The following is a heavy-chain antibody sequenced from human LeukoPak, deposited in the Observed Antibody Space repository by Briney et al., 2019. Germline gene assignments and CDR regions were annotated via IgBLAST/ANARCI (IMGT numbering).Heavy chain of an antibody. J-gene: IGHJ4*02. CDR1: GGSITNYQ. CDR3: ARRRSRIRAGATLDY. D-gene: IGHD5-24*01. V-gene: IGHV4-4*07. Sequence: SETLSLTCTVSGGSITNYQWSWIRQPAGKGLEWIGHIFTSGSTSYNPSLNSRLAVSVDRSKNQLSLRLRSVTAADTAVYYCARRRSRIRAGATLDYWGQGTLVTVSS. CDR2: IFTSGST.